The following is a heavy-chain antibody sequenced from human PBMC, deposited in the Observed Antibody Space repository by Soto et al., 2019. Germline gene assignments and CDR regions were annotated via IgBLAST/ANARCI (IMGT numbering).Heavy chain of an antibody. CDR2: ISGSGGST. CDR1: GFTFGSYA. D-gene: IGHD6-13*01. CDR3: ARRSSSWYFDY. Sequence: EVQLLESGGGLLQLGGSLRLSCAASGFTFGSYAMNWARQAPGKGLEWVSVISGSGGSTYYADSVKGRFTISRVNSKNTLYLQMNSLSAEDTAVYYCARRSSSWYFDYWGQGTLVTVSS. V-gene: IGHV3-23*01. J-gene: IGHJ4*02.